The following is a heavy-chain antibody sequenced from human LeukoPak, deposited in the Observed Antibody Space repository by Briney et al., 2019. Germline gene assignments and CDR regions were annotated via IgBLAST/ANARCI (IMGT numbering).Heavy chain of an antibody. Sequence: PGGSLRLSCAASGFTFSSYGMHWVRQAPGKGLEWVAVISYDGSNKYYADSVKGQFTISRDNSKNTLYLQMNSLRAEDTAVYYCAKTGGSYQRSWFDPWGQGTLVTVSS. V-gene: IGHV3-30*18. CDR1: GFTFSSYG. D-gene: IGHD1-26*01. J-gene: IGHJ5*02. CDR3: AKTGGSYQRSWFDP. CDR2: ISYDGSNK.